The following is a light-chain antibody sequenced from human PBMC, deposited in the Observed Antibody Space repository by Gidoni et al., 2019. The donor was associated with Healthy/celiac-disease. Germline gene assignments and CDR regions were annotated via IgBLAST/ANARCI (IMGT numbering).Light chain of an antibody. CDR1: QSISSY. J-gene: IGKJ1*01. CDR3: QQNYSTTWT. Sequence: DIQMTQSPSSLSASVGDRVTITCWASQSISSYLNWYQQKPGKAPKLLIYAASSMQSGVPSRFSGSGSGTEFTLTISSLQPEDCATYYCQQNYSTTWTFGQGTKVEIK. V-gene: IGKV1-39*01. CDR2: AAS.